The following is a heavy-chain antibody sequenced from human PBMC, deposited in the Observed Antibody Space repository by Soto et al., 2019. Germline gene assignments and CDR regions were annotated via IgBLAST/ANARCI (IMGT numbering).Heavy chain of an antibody. CDR1: CGSFSGYY. CDR3: ARVIAVAGVYYYGMDV. V-gene: IGHV4-34*01. Sequence: LSLTCAVYCGSFSGYYWSWIRQPPGKGLEWIGEINHSGSTNYNPSLKSRVTISVDTSKNQFSLKLSSVTAADTAVYYCARVIAVAGVYYYGMDVWGQGTTVTVSS. D-gene: IGHD6-19*01. J-gene: IGHJ6*02. CDR2: INHSGST.